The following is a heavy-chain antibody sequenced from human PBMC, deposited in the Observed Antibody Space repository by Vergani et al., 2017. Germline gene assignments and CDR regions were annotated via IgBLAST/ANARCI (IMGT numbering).Heavy chain of an antibody. V-gene: IGHV4-59*11. CDR3: AGDTHSWQRADR. J-gene: IGHJ5*02. CDR1: FDSIRNLY. CDR2: LSTTGGA. Sequence: QVQLQESGPGLEKPSETLSLTCSVSFDSIRNLYCNWIRQPPGKGLEWIGSLSTTGGATHASHNPSLKSRVSISVDTSKSQFSLRLTSVTAADSAIYYCAGDTHSWQRADRWGQGLLVSVSS. D-gene: IGHD6-13*01.